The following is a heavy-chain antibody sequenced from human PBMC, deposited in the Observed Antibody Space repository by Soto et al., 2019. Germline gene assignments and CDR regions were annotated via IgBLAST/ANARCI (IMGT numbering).Heavy chain of an antibody. J-gene: IGHJ4*02. CDR2: ISSSSYT. CDR3: ASSYYYDSSGYYSYYFDY. Sequence: NPGGSLRLSCAASGFTFSDYYMSWIRQAPGKGLEWVSYISSSSYTNYADSVKGRFTISRDNAKNSLYLQMNSLRAEDTAVYYCASSYYYDSSGYYSYYFDYWGQGTLVTVS. D-gene: IGHD3-22*01. V-gene: IGHV3-11*06. CDR1: GFTFSDYY.